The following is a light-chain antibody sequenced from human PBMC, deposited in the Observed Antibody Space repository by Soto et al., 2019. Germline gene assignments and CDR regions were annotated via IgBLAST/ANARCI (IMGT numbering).Light chain of an antibody. CDR1: QSISGW. V-gene: IGKV1-5*01. Sequence: DIQMTQSPPTLSASVGDRVTITCRASQSISGWLAWYQQKPGKAPKLLIYDASNLEGGVPSRFSGTGSGTDFTLTISRLEPEDFAVYYCQQYGSSPTWTFGQGTKVDIK. CDR3: QQYGSSPTWT. J-gene: IGKJ1*01. CDR2: DAS.